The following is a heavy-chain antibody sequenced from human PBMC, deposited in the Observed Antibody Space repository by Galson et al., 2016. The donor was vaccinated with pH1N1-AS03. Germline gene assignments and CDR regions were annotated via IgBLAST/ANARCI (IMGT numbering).Heavy chain of an antibody. J-gene: IGHJ4*02. D-gene: IGHD3-22*01. V-gene: IGHV3-21*01. CDR1: GFTFSTYT. Sequence: SLRLSCAASGFTFSTYTMHWVRQAPGKGLEWVAYISSSSRFIYYADAVQGRFTISKDSPKNSVYLHMNGLRADDTAVYYCARDGGYSSGWIDFWGQGTLVSVSS. CDR2: ISSSSRFI. CDR3: ARDGGYSSGWIDF.